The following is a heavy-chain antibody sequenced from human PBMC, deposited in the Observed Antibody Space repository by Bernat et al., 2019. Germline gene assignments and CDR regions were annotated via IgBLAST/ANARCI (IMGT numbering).Heavy chain of an antibody. CDR1: GFTVSSNY. CDR3: ATYDSSGPGAFDI. J-gene: IGHJ3*02. D-gene: IGHD3-22*01. CDR2: IYSGGST. V-gene: IGHV3-66*01. Sequence: EVQLVESGGGLVQPGGSLRLSCAASGFTVSSNYMSWVRQAPGKGLEWVSVIYSGGSTYYADSEKGRFTISRDNSKNTLYLKMNSRRAEDTAVYYCATYDSSGPGAFDIWGQGTMVTVSS.